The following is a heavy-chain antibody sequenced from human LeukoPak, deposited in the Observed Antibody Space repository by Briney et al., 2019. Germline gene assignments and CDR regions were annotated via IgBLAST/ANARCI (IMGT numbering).Heavy chain of an antibody. CDR3: AREEATVTTGYYYGMDV. V-gene: IGHV1-2*04. CDR2: INPNSGGT. CDR1: GYTFTGYY. Sequence: ASVKVSCKASGYTFTGYYMHWVRQAPGQGLEWMGWINPNSGGTNYAQKFQGWVTMTRDTSISTAYMELSRLRSDDTAVYYCAREEATVTTGYYYGMDVWGQGTTVTVSS. D-gene: IGHD4-11*01. J-gene: IGHJ6*02.